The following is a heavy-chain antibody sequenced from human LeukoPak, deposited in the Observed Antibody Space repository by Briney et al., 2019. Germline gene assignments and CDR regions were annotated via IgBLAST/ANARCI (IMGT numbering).Heavy chain of an antibody. CDR3: ARTPFGGVWFIGFDP. V-gene: IGHV4-59*01. CDR1: GVSISTYY. D-gene: IGHD3-10*01. CDR2: IYDSGST. J-gene: IGHJ5*02. Sequence: SENLSRTCTVSGVSISTYYWSWIRPPPGKELEWIGNIYDSGSTNYNPSLKSRVTISVDTSKTQFSLKLSSVTAAATAVYYCARTPFGGVWFIGFDPWGQGTLVTVSS.